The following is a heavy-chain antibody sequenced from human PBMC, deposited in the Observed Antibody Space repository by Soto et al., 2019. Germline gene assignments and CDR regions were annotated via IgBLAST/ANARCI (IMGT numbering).Heavy chain of an antibody. CDR2: ISSSLGHT. Sequence: GGSLRLSCAAAGFTFSSSAMHWVRQAPGKGLEWISYISSSLGHTDYAESVKGRFTISRDNAKSSVFLEMSDLRSDDTAVYYCAANWNFGLNFWGQGTLVTVSS. CDR1: GFTFSSSA. V-gene: IGHV3-21*01. D-gene: IGHD1-1*01. J-gene: IGHJ4*02. CDR3: AANWNFGLNF.